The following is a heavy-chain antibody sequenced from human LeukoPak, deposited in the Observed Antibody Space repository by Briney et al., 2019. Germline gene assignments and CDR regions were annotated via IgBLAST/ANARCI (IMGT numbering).Heavy chain of an antibody. D-gene: IGHD2/OR15-2a*01. V-gene: IGHV1-69*05. CDR3: ASGVLRTNAFDI. Sequence: ASVKVSCKASGGTFSSYAISWVRQAPGQGPEWMGRIIPIFGTANYAQKFQGRVTITTDESTSTAYMELSSLRSEDTAVYYCASGVLRTNAFDIWGQGTMVTVSS. CDR2: IIPIFGTA. J-gene: IGHJ3*02. CDR1: GGTFSSYA.